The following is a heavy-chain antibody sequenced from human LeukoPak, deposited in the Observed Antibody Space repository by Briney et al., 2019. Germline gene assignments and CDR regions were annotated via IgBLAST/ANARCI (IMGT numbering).Heavy chain of an antibody. V-gene: IGHV4-59*01. CDR3: ARDMVRERSFDY. Sequence: PSETLSLTCTVSGGSISSYYWGWIRQPPGKVLEWIGYIYYSGSTKYNPSLKSRVTISGNKSKNQFSLKLSAVAAADTAVYFVARDMVRERSFDYWGQGTLVTVSS. CDR2: IYYSGST. CDR1: GGSISSYY. J-gene: IGHJ4*02. D-gene: IGHD3-10*01.